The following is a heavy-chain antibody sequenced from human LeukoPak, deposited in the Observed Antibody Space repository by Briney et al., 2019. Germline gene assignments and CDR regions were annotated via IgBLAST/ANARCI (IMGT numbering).Heavy chain of an antibody. V-gene: IGHV3-23*01. J-gene: IGHJ4*02. CDR1: GFTFSSYA. Sequence: GGSLRLSCAASGFTFSSYAMSWVRQAPGKGLEWVSAISGSGGSKYYADSVKGRFTISRDNSKNTLYLQMNSLRAEDTAVYYCAKSGSGWYYFDYWGQGTLVTVSS. D-gene: IGHD6-19*01. CDR3: AKSGSGWYYFDY. CDR2: ISGSGGSK.